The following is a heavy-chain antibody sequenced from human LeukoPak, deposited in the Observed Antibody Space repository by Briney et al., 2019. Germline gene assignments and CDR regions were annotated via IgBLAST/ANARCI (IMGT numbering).Heavy chain of an antibody. Sequence: GKSLRLSCVASGFTFSNFGVHWVRQAPGKGLEWVAVISYNGHYEYYGESVKGRFTISRDNSKNTVSLQMDNLRIEDTAVYYCVRGGSPPTSTWSLDEWGQGTLVTVSS. CDR2: ISYNGHYE. CDR1: GFTFSNFG. J-gene: IGHJ4*02. V-gene: IGHV3-30*03. D-gene: IGHD1-26*01. CDR3: VRGGSPPTSTWSLDE.